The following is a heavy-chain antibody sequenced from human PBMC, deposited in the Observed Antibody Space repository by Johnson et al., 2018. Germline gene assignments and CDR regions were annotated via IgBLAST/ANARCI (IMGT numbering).Heavy chain of an antibody. CDR2: ISYDGTNK. D-gene: IGHD3-3*01. Sequence: QVQLVQSGGGVVQPGRSLRLSCAASGLTFSRDGMHWVRQAPGKGLEWVAVISYDGTNKYYADSVKGRVTISRDNSRNTLYLQMNRLRGEDTAVYYCATGRCLEWLPTNEYFHHWGQGTLVTVSS. CDR1: GLTFSRDG. V-gene: IGHV3-30*03. CDR3: ATGRCLEWLPTNEYFHH. J-gene: IGHJ1*01.